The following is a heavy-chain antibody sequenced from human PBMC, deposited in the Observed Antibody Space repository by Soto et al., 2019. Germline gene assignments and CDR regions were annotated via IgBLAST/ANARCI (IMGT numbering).Heavy chain of an antibody. Sequence: QVQLQESGPGLVMPSETLSLSCPVSGGSVSSGTYYWSWIRQPPGKGLEWIGYIYPSGSTNYNPSLKSRVTISVDTSKNQFSLKLSSVTAADTAVYYCARDRGGGGVDVWGQGTTVTVSS. J-gene: IGHJ6*02. D-gene: IGHD3-10*01. CDR3: ARDRGGGGVDV. CDR1: GGSVSSGTYY. V-gene: IGHV4-61*01. CDR2: IYPSGST.